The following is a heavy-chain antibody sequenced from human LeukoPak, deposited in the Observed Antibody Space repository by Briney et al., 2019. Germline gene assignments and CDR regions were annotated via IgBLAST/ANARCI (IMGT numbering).Heavy chain of an antibody. CDR1: GGSISSSTYY. V-gene: IGHV4-61*01. CDR3: ARAPRGSARSYFDY. Sequence: SETLSLTCTVSGGSISSSTYYWNWIRQPPGKGLEWIGYIYYSGNTNYNPSLKSRVAISVDTSKNEFSLKLSSVTAADTAVYYCARAPRGSARSYFDYWGQGTLVTVSS. J-gene: IGHJ4*02. CDR2: IYYSGNT. D-gene: IGHD3-10*01.